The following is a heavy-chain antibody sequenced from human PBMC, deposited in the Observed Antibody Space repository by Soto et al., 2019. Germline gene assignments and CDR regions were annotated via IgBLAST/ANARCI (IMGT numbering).Heavy chain of an antibody. J-gene: IGHJ4*02. CDR2: IKQDGSGK. V-gene: IGHV3-7*05. Sequence: EVQLVESGGGLVQPGGSLRLSCAASGFTFSSYWMSGVRQAPGKGLEWVANIKQDGSGKYYVDSVKGRFTISRDKAKNSLYLQMNSLRAEDTAVYYCARGGWEHWLVLFRVPYFDYWGQGTLVTVSS. CDR3: ARGGWEHWLVLFRVPYFDY. D-gene: IGHD6-19*01. CDR1: GFTFSSYW.